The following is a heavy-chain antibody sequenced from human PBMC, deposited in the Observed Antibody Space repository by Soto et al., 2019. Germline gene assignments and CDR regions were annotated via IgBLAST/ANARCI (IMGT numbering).Heavy chain of an antibody. V-gene: IGHV4-30-4*01. CDR1: GASIRSTDYY. J-gene: IGHJ5*02. CDR2: VYYTGST. Sequence: TLSLTCTVSGASIRSTDYYWSWIRQAPGKGLEWIGYVYYTGSTYYNPSLMSRLTISVDTSKNQFSLKLTSVTAAETAVYYCAKDLNLQGFDPWGQGTLVTVSS. CDR3: AKDLNLQGFDP.